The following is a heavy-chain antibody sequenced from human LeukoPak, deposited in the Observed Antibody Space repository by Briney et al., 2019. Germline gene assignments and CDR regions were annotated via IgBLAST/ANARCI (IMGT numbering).Heavy chain of an antibody. J-gene: IGHJ4*02. D-gene: IGHD6-19*01. CDR2: FDTGFGT. CDR1: GFTFNTAS. Sequence: GVSLRLSCAASGFTFNTASLHWVRQAPGRALEWVSAFDTGFGTYYPDSLKGRFTISRDSSKNTLFLQMNSLRAEDTAVYYCARSSGWWSLDYWGQGTLVTVSS. CDR3: ARSSGWWSLDY. V-gene: IGHV3-23*01.